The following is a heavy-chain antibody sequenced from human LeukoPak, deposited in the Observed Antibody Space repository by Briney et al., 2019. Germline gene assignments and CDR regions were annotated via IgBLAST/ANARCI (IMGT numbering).Heavy chain of an antibody. Sequence: GGSLRLSCAASGFTFSSYAMHWVRQAPGKGLEWVAAISYDGSNKYYADSVKGRFTISRDNSKNTLYLQMNSLRAEDTAVYYCAKQRSANTNDSDYWGQGTLVTVSS. V-gene: IGHV3-30*18. D-gene: IGHD1-1*01. CDR2: ISYDGSNK. J-gene: IGHJ4*02. CDR3: AKQRSANTNDSDY. CDR1: GFTFSSYA.